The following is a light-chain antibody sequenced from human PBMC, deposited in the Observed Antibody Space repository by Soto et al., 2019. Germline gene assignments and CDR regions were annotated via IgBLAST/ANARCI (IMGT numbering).Light chain of an antibody. CDR3: AAWDDSLNGWV. CDR1: SSNIGSNT. CDR2: SNN. J-gene: IGLJ3*02. Sequence: QSVLTQPPSASGTPGQRVTISCSGSSSNIGSNTVNWYQQLPGTAPKLLIYSNNQRPSGVPARFSGSKSGTSASLAISGLQSEDEADYYCAAWDDSLNGWVFGGGTQLTVL. V-gene: IGLV1-44*01.